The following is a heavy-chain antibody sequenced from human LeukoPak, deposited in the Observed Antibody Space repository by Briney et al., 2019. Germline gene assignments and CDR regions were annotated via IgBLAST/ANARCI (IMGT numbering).Heavy chain of an antibody. V-gene: IGHV3-74*01. Sequence: PGGSLRLSCAASGFTFSSCWMHWVRQDPGKGLVWVSRINNDGSSTSYADSVKGRFTISRDNAKNTLYLQMNSLRAEDTAVYYCARDCPMTRKEGAFDIWGQGTMVTVSS. D-gene: IGHD3-22*01. CDR2: INNDGSST. CDR1: GFTFSSCW. J-gene: IGHJ3*02. CDR3: ARDCPMTRKEGAFDI.